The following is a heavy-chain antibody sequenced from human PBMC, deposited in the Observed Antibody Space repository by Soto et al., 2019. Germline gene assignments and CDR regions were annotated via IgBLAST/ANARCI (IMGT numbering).Heavy chain of an antibody. V-gene: IGHV2-70*01. CDR1: GFSLSTSGMC. CDR2: IDWDDDK. CDR3: ARTPGIAAAGTRYYYYGMDV. J-gene: IGHJ6*02. Sequence: SGPTLVNPTQTLTLTCTFSGFSLSTSGMCVSWIRQPPGKALEWLALIDWDDDKYYSTSLKTRLTISKDTSKNQMVLTMTNMDPVDTATYYCARTPGIAAAGTRYYYYGMDVWGQGTTVTVSS. D-gene: IGHD6-13*01.